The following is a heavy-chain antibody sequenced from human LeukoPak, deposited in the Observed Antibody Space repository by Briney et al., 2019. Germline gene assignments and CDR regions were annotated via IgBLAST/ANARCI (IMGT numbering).Heavy chain of an antibody. V-gene: IGHV3-21*01. D-gene: IGHD4-17*01. J-gene: IGHJ4*02. CDR1: GFAFSSSN. CDR2: ITSDAYI. Sequence: GGSLRLSCAASGFAFSSSNFNWFRQAPGKGLEWVSSITSDAYIYYADSLKGRFSISRDNAKNSVYLQMISLRVEDTAAYYCARADYGDYGVDYWGQGTLVTVSS. CDR3: ARADYGDYGVDY.